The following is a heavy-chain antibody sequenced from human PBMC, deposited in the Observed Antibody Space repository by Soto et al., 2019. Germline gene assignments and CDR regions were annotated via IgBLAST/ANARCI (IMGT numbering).Heavy chain of an antibody. CDR1: GFTFSSYG. CDR3: AKDPEFAIAAAGTGIFDY. V-gene: IGHV3-30*18. D-gene: IGHD6-13*01. J-gene: IGHJ4*02. CDR2: ISYDGSNK. Sequence: QVQLVESGGGVVQPGRSLRLSCAASGFTFSSYGMHWVRQAPGKGLEWVAVISYDGSNKYYADSVKGRFTISRDNSKNTLYLQMNSLRAEDTAVYYCAKDPEFAIAAAGTGIFDYWGQGTLVTVSS.